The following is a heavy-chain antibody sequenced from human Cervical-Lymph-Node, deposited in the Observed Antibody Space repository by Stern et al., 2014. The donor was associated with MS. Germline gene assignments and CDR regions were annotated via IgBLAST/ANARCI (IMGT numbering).Heavy chain of an antibody. CDR3: ATPYTVTTMGDY. D-gene: IGHD4-17*01. Sequence: QVQLLQPGAEVKKPGASVKVSCKVSGYTLTELSMHWVRQAPGKGLEWMGGFDPEDGETIYAQKFQGRVTMTEDTSTETAYMELSSLRSEDTAVYYCATPYTVTTMGDYWGQGTLVTVSS. CDR2: FDPEDGET. J-gene: IGHJ4*02. V-gene: IGHV1-24*01. CDR1: GYTLTELS.